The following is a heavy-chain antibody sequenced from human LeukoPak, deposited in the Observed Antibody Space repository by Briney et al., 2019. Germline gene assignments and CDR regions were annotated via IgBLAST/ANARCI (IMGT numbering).Heavy chain of an antibody. J-gene: IGHJ6*02. Sequence: GGSLRLSCTASGFPFSGNALSWVRQVPGRGLEWVSGVGGDEKTHYADLVRGRFTISRDNAKNTVFLQMTSLTVEDAAVYYCAKGGNNPRARGMDVWGQGTAVTVSS. V-gene: IGHV3-23*01. CDR1: GFPFSGNA. CDR2: VGGDEKT. CDR3: AKGGNNPRARGMDV.